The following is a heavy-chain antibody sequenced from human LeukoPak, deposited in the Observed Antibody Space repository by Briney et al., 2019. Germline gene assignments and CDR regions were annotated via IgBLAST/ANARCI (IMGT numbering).Heavy chain of an antibody. J-gene: IGHJ6*03. D-gene: IGHD2-2*01. CDR1: GFTFRNNW. V-gene: IGHV3-74*01. Sequence: GGSLRLSCTASGFTFRNNWMHWVRQAPGKGLIWVSRINLDGTETTYADSVKGRFTISRDNSKNTLYLQMNSLRAEDTAVYYCAKKVPGFYYYYMDVWGKGTTVTVSS. CDR3: AKKVPGFYYYYMDV. CDR2: INLDGTET.